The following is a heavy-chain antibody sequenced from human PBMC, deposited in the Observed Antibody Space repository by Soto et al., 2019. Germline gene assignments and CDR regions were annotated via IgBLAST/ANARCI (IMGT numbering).Heavy chain of an antibody. CDR1: GGTFSSYT. J-gene: IGHJ5*02. Sequence: QVQLVQSGAEVKKPGSSVKVSCKASGGTFSSYTISWVRQAPGQGLEWMGRIIPILGIANYGQKFPGRVTITADKSTSTAYMDLSSLRSEDTAVYYCARGGISWFDPWGQGTLVTVSS. CDR3: ARGGISWFDP. V-gene: IGHV1-69*02. CDR2: IIPILGIA. D-gene: IGHD1-20*01.